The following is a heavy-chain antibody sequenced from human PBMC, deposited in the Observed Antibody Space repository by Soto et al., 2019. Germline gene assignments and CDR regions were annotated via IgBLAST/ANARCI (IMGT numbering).Heavy chain of an antibody. CDR2: IIPLFGTA. J-gene: IGHJ4*02. Sequence: ASVKVSCKASGVTFSSETLGWVRPAPGQGLEWVVGIIPLFGTASYAQKFQGRVTITADESTSTVYMELSSLRSDDTAVYFCATELGENPASPFDAWGQGTLVTVSS. D-gene: IGHD3-10*01. CDR3: ATELGENPASPFDA. CDR1: GVTFSSET. V-gene: IGHV1-69*13.